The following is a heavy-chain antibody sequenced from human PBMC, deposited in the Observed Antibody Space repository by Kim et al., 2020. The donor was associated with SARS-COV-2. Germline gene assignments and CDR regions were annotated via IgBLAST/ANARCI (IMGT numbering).Heavy chain of an antibody. CDR3: ARLRFSITIFGVVTRLFDY. CDR1: GGSISSGDYY. V-gene: IGHV4-30-4*01. D-gene: IGHD3-3*01. Sequence: SETLSLTCTVSGGSISSGDYYWSWIRQPPGKGLEWIGYIYNIGTTNSNPSSKSRVTISVDTSKNQFSLKLSSVTAADTAVYYCARLRFSITIFGVVTRLFDYWGQGTLVTVSS. J-gene: IGHJ4*02. CDR2: IYNIGTT.